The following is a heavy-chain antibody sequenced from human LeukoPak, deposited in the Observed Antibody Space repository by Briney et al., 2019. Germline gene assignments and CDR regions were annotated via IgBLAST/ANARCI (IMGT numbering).Heavy chain of an antibody. CDR3: ASLSTDCSSTSCPKGKVDY. Sequence: SETLSLTCTVSGGSISSFYWSWMRQPPGKGLEWIGEINHSGSTNYNPSLKSRVTISVDTPKNQFSLKLSSVTAADTAVYYCASLSTDCSSTSCPKGKVDYWGQGTLVTVSS. J-gene: IGHJ4*02. CDR1: GGSISSFY. CDR2: INHSGST. D-gene: IGHD2-2*01. V-gene: IGHV4-34*01.